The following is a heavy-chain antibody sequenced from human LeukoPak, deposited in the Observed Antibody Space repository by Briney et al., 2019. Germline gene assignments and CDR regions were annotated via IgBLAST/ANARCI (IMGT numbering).Heavy chain of an antibody. CDR1: GFTFHGYA. J-gene: IGHJ4*02. V-gene: IGHV3-9*01. Sequence: GGSLRLSCAASGFTFHGYAMHWVRQAPGKGLEWVSGISWNSGTIGYAESVKGRFTISRDNAKNSLYLQMNSLRAEDTALYYCAKYRSGELLLDYFDYWGQGTLGTVSS. D-gene: IGHD3-10*01. CDR3: AKYRSGELLLDYFDY. CDR2: ISWNSGTI.